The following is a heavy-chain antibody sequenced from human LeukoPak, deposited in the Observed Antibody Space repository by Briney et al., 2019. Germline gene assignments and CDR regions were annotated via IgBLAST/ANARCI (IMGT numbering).Heavy chain of an antibody. CDR2: ISSDSGAR. Sequence: GGSLRLSCGASGLTFSTYSMNWVRQAPGKGVEWVSYISSDSGARYYADSVKGRFTISRDNAKNSLYLQINSLRAEDTAVYYCARATQPGFDPWGQGTLVTVSS. J-gene: IGHJ5*02. V-gene: IGHV3-48*01. CDR1: GLTFSTYS. CDR3: ARATQPGFDP. D-gene: IGHD2-15*01.